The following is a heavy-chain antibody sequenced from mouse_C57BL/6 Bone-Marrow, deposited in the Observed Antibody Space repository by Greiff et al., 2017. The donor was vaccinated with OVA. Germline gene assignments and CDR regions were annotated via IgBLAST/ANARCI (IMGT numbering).Heavy chain of an antibody. V-gene: IGHV1-7*01. CDR1: GYTFTSYW. CDR2: INPSSGYT. CDR3: ARRSYGNYEGFAY. D-gene: IGHD2-1*01. J-gene: IGHJ3*01. Sequence: QVQLQQSGAELAKPGASVKLSCKASGYTFTSYWMHWVKQRPGQGLEWIGYINPSSGYTKYNQKFKDKATLTADKSSSTAYMQLSSLTDEDSAVYYCARRSYGNYEGFAYWGQGTLVTVSA.